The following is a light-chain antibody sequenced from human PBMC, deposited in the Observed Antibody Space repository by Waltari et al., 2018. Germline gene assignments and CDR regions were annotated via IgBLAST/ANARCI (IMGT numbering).Light chain of an antibody. J-gene: IGKJ1*01. Sequence: DIVMTQTPLSLSVTPGQPASISCKSSQSLLHREGKTHLYWYLQKPGQSPGLLISEVSSRFSGMSHRFSGSGSGTEFTLKISRVEAEDVGVYYCMQGTHLPWTFGQGTKVEIK. CDR1: QSLLHREGKTH. CDR3: MQGTHLPWT. V-gene: IGKV2-29*02. CDR2: EVS.